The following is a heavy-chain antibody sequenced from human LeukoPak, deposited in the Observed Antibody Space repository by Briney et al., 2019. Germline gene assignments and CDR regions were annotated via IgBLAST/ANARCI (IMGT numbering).Heavy chain of an antibody. CDR2: INHSGST. CDR3: ARGLDIVVVPAAALYFDY. Sequence: SETLSLTCAVYGGSFSGYCWSWIRQPPRKGLEWIWEINHSGSTNYNPSLKSRVTISVDTSKNQFSLKLSSVTAADTAVYYCARGLDIVVVPAAALYFDYWGQGTLVTVSS. CDR1: GGSFSGYC. V-gene: IGHV4-34*01. J-gene: IGHJ4*02. D-gene: IGHD2-2*03.